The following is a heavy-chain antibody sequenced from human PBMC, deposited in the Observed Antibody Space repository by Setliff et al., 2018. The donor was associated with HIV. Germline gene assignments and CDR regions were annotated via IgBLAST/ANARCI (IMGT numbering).Heavy chain of an antibody. CDR2: INHDGSED. CDR1: GFTFSSYW. CDR3: ARDGVYSSPHDAFDI. V-gene: IGHV3-7*01. Sequence: GGSLRLSCAASGFTFSSYWMSWVRQSPGKGLEWVANINHDGSEDYYVDSLKGRFAISRDNAKDSVYLHMDTLRPDDTAVYYCARDGVYSSPHDAFDIWGQGTMVTVSS. J-gene: IGHJ3*02. D-gene: IGHD6-13*01.